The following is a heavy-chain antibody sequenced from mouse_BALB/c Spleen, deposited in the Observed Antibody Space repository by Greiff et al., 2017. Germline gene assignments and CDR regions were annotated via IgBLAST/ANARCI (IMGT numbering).Heavy chain of an antibody. CDR3: VRQWGRVYFDY. Sequence: EVQGVESGGGLVQPKGSLKLSCAASGFTFNTYAMNWVRQAPGKGLEWVARIRSKSNNYATYYADSVKDRFTISRDDSQSMLYLQMNNLKTEDTAMYYCVRQWGRVYFDYWRKDTTLTVS. CDR1: GFTFNTYA. CDR2: IRSKSNNYAT. J-gene: IGHJ2*01. V-gene: IGHV10-1*02.